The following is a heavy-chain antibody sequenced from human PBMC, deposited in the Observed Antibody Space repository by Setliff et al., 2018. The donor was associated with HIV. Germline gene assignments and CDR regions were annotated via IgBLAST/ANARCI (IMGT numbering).Heavy chain of an antibody. V-gene: IGHV1-46*01. CDR2: VNPSGGST. D-gene: IGHD3-3*01. CDR3: ARDPSYSPYYDFWSGYYPHDALDI. J-gene: IGHJ3*02. Sequence: ASVKVSCKASGYIFTSHGITWVRQAPGQGLEWMGIVNPSGGSTSYAQKFQGRVTMTRDTSTSTVYMELSSLRSEDTAIYYCARDPSYSPYYDFWSGYYPHDALDIWGQGTMVT. CDR1: GYIFTSHG.